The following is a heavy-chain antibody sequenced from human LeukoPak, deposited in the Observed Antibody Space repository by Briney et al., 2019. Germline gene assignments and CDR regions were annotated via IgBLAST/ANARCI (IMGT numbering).Heavy chain of an antibody. CDR3: ARRAISSGYDGWYFDL. CDR2: IYTSGRA. J-gene: IGHJ2*01. Sequence: SETLSLTCTVSGGSISSGSYYWNWIRQPAGKGLEWIGRIYTSGRANYNPSLKSRVTISADTSKNQFSLKLSSVTAADTAVYYCARRAISSGYDGWYFDLWGRGTLVTVSS. D-gene: IGHD3-22*01. V-gene: IGHV4-61*02. CDR1: GGSISSGSYY.